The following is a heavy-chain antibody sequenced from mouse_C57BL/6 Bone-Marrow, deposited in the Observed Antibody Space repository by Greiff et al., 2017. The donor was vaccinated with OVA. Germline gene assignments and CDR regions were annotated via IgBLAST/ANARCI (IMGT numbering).Heavy chain of an antibody. D-gene: IGHD2-5*01. V-gene: IGHV14-2*01. J-gene: IGHJ4*01. CDR3: ARGYSNYQYAMDY. CDR2: IDPEDGET. Sequence: VQLQQSGAELVKPGASVKLSCTASGFNIKDYYMHWVKQRTEQGLEWIGRIDPEDGETKYAQKFQGKATITADTSSNTAYLQLSSLTSEDTAVYYCARGYSNYQYAMDYWGQGTSVTVSS. CDR1: GFNIKDYY.